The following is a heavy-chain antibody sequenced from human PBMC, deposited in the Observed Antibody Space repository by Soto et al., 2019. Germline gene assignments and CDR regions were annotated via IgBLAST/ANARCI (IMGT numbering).Heavy chain of an antibody. CDR3: ARASCSGGSYYSELYGMDV. Sequence: QVQLVESGGGVVQPGRSLRLSCAASGFTFSSYGMHWVRQAPGKGLEWVAVIWYDGSNKYYADSVKGRFTISRDNSKNTLYLQMNSLRAEYTAVYYCARASCSGGSYYSELYGMDVWGQGTTVTVSS. J-gene: IGHJ6*02. CDR1: GFTFSSYG. D-gene: IGHD2-15*01. V-gene: IGHV3-33*01. CDR2: IWYDGSNK.